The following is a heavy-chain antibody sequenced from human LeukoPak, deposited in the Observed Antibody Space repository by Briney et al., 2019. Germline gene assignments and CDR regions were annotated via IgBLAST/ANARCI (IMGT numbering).Heavy chain of an antibody. CDR1: GFTFGSYA. V-gene: IGHV3-23*01. Sequence: GGSLRLSCAASGFTFGSYAMTWVRQAPGKGLEWVSAISGSGGSTYYADSVKGRFTISRDNSKNTLYLQMNSLRAEDTAVYYCAKRDWLLEHYWGQGTRVTVSS. D-gene: IGHD3-9*01. J-gene: IGHJ4*02. CDR3: AKRDWLLEHY. CDR2: ISGSGGST.